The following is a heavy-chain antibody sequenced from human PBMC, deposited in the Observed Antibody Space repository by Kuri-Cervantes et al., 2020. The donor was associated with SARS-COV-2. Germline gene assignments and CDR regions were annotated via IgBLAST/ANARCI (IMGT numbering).Heavy chain of an antibody. V-gene: IGHV4-59*01. CDR1: GGSINSYY. CDR2: IYYSGST. J-gene: IGHJ4*02. CDR3: ARVYYDSSGYYEVRYFDY. D-gene: IGHD3-22*01. Sequence: GSLRLSCTVSGGSINSYYWSWIRQPPGKGLEWIGYIYYSGSTNYNPSLKSRVTISVDTSKNQFSLKLSSVTAADTAVYYCARVYYDSSGYYEVRYFDYWGQGTLVTVSS.